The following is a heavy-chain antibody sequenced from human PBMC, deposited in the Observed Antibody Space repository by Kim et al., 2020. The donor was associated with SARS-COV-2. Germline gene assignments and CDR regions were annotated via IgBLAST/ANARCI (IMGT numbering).Heavy chain of an antibody. CDR1: GGTFSNSP. CDR2: ITPIFDTP. Sequence: SVKVSCKASGGTFSNSPISWLRQAPGQGLEWMGGITPIFDTPDYAQKFLGRVTITADQSTTTAYMELNSLTPEDTALYYCARDRSSGGRSPLDYWGQGT. J-gene: IGHJ4*02. CDR3: ARDRSSGGRSPLDY. V-gene: IGHV1-69*13. D-gene: IGHD2-8*02.